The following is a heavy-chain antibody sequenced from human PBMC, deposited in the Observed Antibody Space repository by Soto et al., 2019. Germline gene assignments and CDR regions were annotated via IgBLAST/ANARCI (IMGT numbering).Heavy chain of an antibody. CDR2: VRGNGDPP. CDR3: VKSRGGNNLDFFD. Sequence: GGSLRLSCSASGFTFSSYAMHWVRQAPGKGLEYVSGVRGNGDPPFYADSVKGRFTISRDNSKNTLYLQMSSLSADDTAVYYCVKSRGGNNLDFFDWGQGALVTVSS. D-gene: IGHD5-12*01. V-gene: IGHV3-64D*06. J-gene: IGHJ4*02. CDR1: GFTFSSYA.